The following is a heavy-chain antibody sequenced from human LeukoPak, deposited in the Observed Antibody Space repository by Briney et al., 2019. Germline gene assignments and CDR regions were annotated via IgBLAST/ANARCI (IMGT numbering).Heavy chain of an antibody. V-gene: IGHV3-23*01. Sequence: GGSLRLSCAASGFTFSSYAMSWVRQAPGKGLEWVSAISGSGGSTYYAASVKGRFTISRDNSKNTLYLQMNSLRAEDTAVYYCARDSPQALAILHAFDIWGHGTMVTVSS. J-gene: IGHJ3*02. CDR2: ISGSGGST. CDR3: ARDSPQALAILHAFDI. D-gene: IGHD5-12*01. CDR1: GFTFSSYA.